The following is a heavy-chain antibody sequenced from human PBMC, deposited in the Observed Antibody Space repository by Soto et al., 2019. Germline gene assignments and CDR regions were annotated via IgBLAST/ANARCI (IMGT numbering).Heavy chain of an antibody. D-gene: IGHD2-15*01. Sequence: QVQLVQSGAEVKKPGSSVKVSCKASGGTFSSYVISWVRQAPGQGLEWMGGIIPMYVTVNYAQRFQDRVTITADTFASTVYMELSSLRSDDTAVYYCARDLGGCSGGSCRYNWFDPWGQGTLVTVSS. CDR3: ARDLGGCSGGSCRYNWFDP. CDR1: GGTFSSYV. J-gene: IGHJ5*02. CDR2: IIPMYVTV. V-gene: IGHV1-69*06.